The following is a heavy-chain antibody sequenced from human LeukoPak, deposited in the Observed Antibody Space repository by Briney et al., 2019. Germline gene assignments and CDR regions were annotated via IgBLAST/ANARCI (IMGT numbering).Heavy chain of an antibody. D-gene: IGHD6-19*01. CDR1: GGSISSYY. J-gene: IGHJ4*02. CDR2: IYYSGST. V-gene: IGHV4-59*01. CDR3: ARGSIAVAQIDY. Sequence: SETLSLTCTVSGGSISSYYWSWIRQPPGKGLEWIGYIYYSGSTNYNPSLKSRVTISVDTSKNQCSLKLSSMAAADTAVYYCARGSIAVAQIDYWGQGTLVTVSS.